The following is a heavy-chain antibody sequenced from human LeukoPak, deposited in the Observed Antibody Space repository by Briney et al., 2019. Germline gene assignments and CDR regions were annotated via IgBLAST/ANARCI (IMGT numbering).Heavy chain of an antibody. V-gene: IGHV5-51*01. D-gene: IGHD6-19*01. Sequence: GESLKISCKGSGYSFTKFWIGWVRQMPGKGLEWMGIIYPGDSDTRYSPSFQGRVTLLVDTSISTAYLQWSSLKASDTAMYYCARRQWLVPDDAFDIWGQGTMVTVSS. CDR3: ARRQWLVPDDAFDI. CDR1: GYSFTKFW. CDR2: IYPGDSDT. J-gene: IGHJ3*02.